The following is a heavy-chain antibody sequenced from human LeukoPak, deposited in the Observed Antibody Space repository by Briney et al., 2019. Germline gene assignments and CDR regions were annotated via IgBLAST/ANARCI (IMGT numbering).Heavy chain of an antibody. D-gene: IGHD3-10*01. CDR3: ARGDYGSRGDYYYYYMDV. Sequence: ASVKVSCKASGYTFTSYGINWVRRATGQGLEWMGWMNPNSGNTGYAQKFQGRVTITRNTSISTAYMELSSLRSEDTAVYYCARGDYGSRGDYYYYYMDVWGKGTTVTVSS. CDR2: MNPNSGNT. CDR1: GYTFTSYG. V-gene: IGHV1-8*03. J-gene: IGHJ6*03.